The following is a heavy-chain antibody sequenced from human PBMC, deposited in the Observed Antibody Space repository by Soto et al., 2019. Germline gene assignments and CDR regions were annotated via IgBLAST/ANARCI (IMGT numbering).Heavy chain of an antibody. D-gene: IGHD6-19*01. J-gene: IGHJ3*02. Sequence: VQLVESGGGLVQPGGSLRLSCAASGFTFSSYWMTWVRQAPGKGLEWVANIKQDGSDIYYVDSVKGRFTISRDNAKNSLYLQVNSLRAEDTAVYYCARPLGWRDAFDIWGQGTMVTVSS. CDR3: ARPLGWRDAFDI. CDR1: GFTFSSYW. CDR2: IKQDGSDI. V-gene: IGHV3-7*01.